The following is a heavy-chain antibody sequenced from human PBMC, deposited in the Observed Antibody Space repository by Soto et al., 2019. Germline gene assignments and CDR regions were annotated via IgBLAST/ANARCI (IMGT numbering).Heavy chain of an antibody. J-gene: IGHJ3*02. CDR1: GFTFSSYA. Sequence: GGSLRLSCAASGFTFSSYAMSWVRQAPGKGLEWVSAISGSGGSTYYADSVKGRFTISRDNSKNTLYLQMNSLRAEDTALYYCSGNLAVAALVRPDAFDIWGQGTMVTVSS. CDR3: SGNLAVAALVRPDAFDI. D-gene: IGHD6-19*01. CDR2: ISGSGGST. V-gene: IGHV3-23*01.